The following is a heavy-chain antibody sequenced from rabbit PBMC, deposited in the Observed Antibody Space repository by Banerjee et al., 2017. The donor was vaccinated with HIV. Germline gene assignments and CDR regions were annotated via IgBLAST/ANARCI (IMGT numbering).Heavy chain of an antibody. Sequence: QEQLEESGGGLVQPGGSLTLSCKASGFDFSSYYMSWVRQAPGQGLEWIGIIYTGDGSTYYASWVNGRFTISRSTSLDTVELKMTSLTAADTAAYFCARGAGYGGYWFYFNLWGPGTLVTVS. CDR1: GFDFSSYY. CDR2: IYTGDGST. V-gene: IGHV1S43*01. CDR3: ARGAGYGGYWFYFNL. D-gene: IGHD1-1*01. J-gene: IGHJ4*01.